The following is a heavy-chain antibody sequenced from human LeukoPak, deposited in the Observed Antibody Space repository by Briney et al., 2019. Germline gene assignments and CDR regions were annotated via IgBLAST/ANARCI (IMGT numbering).Heavy chain of an antibody. J-gene: IGHJ4*02. V-gene: IGHV4-59*01. CDR2: IYYSGST. D-gene: IGHD6-19*01. Sequence: PSETPSLTCTVSGGSISSYCWSWIRQPPGKGLEWIGYIYYSGSTNYNPSLKSRVTISVDTSKNQFSLKLSSVTAADTAVYYCARESVAGTEFDYWGQGTLVTVSS. CDR1: GGSISSYC. CDR3: ARESVAGTEFDY.